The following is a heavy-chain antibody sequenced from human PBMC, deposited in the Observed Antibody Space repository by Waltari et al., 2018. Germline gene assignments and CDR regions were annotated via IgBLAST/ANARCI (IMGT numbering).Heavy chain of an antibody. V-gene: IGHV1-2*02. CDR3: AREGDPLPDYVWGSYREDAFDI. J-gene: IGHJ3*02. CDR1: GYTFTGYY. D-gene: IGHD3-16*02. Sequence: QVQLVQSGAEVKKPGASVKVSCKASGYTFTGYYMHWVRQAPGQGLEWMGWINPNSGGTNYAQKFQGRVTMTRDTSISTAYMELSRLRSDDTAVYYCAREGDPLPDYVWGSYREDAFDIWGQGTMVTVSS. CDR2: INPNSGGT.